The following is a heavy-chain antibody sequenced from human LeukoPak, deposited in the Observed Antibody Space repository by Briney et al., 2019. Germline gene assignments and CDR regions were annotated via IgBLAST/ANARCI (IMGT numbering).Heavy chain of an antibody. J-gene: IGHJ4*02. CDR1: GFSFSTYW. CDR2: IKQDGSEK. V-gene: IGHV3-7*01. Sequence: GGSLRLSRAASGFSFSTYWMSWVRQAPGKGLEWVANIKQDGSEKYYVDSAKGRFTISRDNAKNSLYLQMNSLRAEDTAVYYCATDLGSSRPNFWGQGILVTVSS. CDR3: ATDLGSSRPNF. D-gene: IGHD6-13*01.